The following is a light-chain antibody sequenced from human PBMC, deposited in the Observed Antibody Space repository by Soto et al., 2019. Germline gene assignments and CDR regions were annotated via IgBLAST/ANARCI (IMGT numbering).Light chain of an antibody. V-gene: IGLV2-14*01. J-gene: IGLJ1*01. CDR1: SSDVGGYNY. CDR2: EVS. CDR3: SSYKSSSFYV. Sequence: QSALTQPASVSGSPGQSITISCTGTSSDVGGYNYVSWYQQHPGKAPKLVIYEVSNRPSGVSNRFSGSKSGNTASLTISGLQAEDEADYYCSSYKSSSFYVFGTGTKVTVL.